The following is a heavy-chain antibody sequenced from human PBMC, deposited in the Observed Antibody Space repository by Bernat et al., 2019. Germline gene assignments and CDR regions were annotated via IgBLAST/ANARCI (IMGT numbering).Heavy chain of an antibody. J-gene: IGHJ6*03. CDR1: GYTFTNYY. V-gene: IGHV1-46*01. CDR3: ARDDHYYDSRSSWTYSYYSMDV. D-gene: IGHD3-10*01. Sequence: QVQLVQSGAEVKKPGASVKVSCKASGYTFTNYYMHWVRQAPGQGLEWMGIINPSGGSTNYAQKFPGRVTMTRDTSTSTVYMELSSLRSEDTAMYFCARDDHYYDSRSSWTYSYYSMDVWGTGTTVTVSS. CDR2: INPSGGST.